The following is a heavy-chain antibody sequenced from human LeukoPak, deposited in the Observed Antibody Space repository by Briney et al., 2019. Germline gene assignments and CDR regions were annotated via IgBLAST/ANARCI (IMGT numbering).Heavy chain of an antibody. CDR1: GFTFSTYE. J-gene: IGHJ3*02. Sequence: PRRSLRLSCAASGFTFSTYEMHWVRQAPGKGLEWVAVTSSDGSSKYYTDSVEGRFTLSRDNSKNTLYLQVNSLRAEDTAVYYCARDRDCSSTTCFNAFDIWGQGTMVTVSS. CDR2: TSSDGSSK. CDR3: ARDRDCSSTTCFNAFDI. D-gene: IGHD2-2*01. V-gene: IGHV3-30*04.